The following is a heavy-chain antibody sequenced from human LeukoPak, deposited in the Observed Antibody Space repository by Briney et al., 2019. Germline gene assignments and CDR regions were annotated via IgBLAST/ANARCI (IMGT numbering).Heavy chain of an antibody. D-gene: IGHD2-2*01. CDR3: VKDIRPVAVPYPSMLAFHI. J-gene: IGHJ3*02. V-gene: IGHV3-9*01. CDR1: GFTFDDYA. Sequence: PGGSLRLSCAASGFTFDDYAMHWVRQAPGKGLEWVSGISWNSASIVYVDSVKGRFTISRDNAKNSLYLQMNSLRAEDTALYYCVKDIRPVAVPYPSMLAFHIWGQGTMVSVSS. CDR2: ISWNSASI.